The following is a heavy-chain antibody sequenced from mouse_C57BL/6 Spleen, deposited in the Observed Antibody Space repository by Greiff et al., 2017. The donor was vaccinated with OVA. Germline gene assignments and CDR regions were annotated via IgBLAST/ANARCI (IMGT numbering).Heavy chain of an antibody. CDR1: GYTFTSYW. CDR3: AKGELRGGFDY. Sequence: VQLQQSGAELVKPGASVKLSCKASGYTFTSYWMHWVKQRPGQGLEWIGMIHPNSGSTNYNEKFKSKATLTVDKSSSTAYMQLSSLTSEDSAVYYCAKGELRGGFDYWGQGTTLTVSS. V-gene: IGHV1-64*01. J-gene: IGHJ2*01. CDR2: IHPNSGST. D-gene: IGHD2-4*01.